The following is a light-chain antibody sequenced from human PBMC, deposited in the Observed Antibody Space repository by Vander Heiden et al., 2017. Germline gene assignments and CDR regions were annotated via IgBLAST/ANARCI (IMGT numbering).Light chain of an antibody. CDR3: QQCVTTPRT. V-gene: IGKV1-39*01. Sequence: DIQMTQSPSSLSASVGDRVTITCRANKSISDVLNWYQQKPGKAPKFLIFLASRLQSGAPSRFSGSGSGTDFNLTITSLQPEDFATYFCQQCVTTPRTFGQGTKVELK. J-gene: IGKJ1*01. CDR1: KSISDV. CDR2: LAS.